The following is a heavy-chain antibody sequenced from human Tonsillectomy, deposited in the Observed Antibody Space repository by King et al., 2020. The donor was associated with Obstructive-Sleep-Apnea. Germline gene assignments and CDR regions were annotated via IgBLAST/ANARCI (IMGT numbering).Heavy chain of an antibody. CDR3: AKSWSGQWEYFEY. V-gene: IGHV3-23*04. J-gene: IGHJ4*02. CDR2: ITCSGDST. D-gene: IGHD3-3*01. Sequence: VQLVESGGGLVQPGGSLRLSCAAAALTFRRYAMTWVRQAPGKGLEWVSTITCSGDSTYYADSVKGRFTISRDNSKNTLYLQMSSLRAEDTAVYYCAKSWSGQWEYFEYWGQGTLVTVSS. CDR1: ALTFRRYA.